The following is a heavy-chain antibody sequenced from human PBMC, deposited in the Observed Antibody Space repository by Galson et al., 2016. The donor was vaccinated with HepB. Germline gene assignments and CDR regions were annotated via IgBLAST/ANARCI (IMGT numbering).Heavy chain of an antibody. V-gene: IGHV3-30*18. CDR2: ISFDGTKR. CDR3: AKEVVAVRYYSNGLDV. CDR1: GFPFSNYG. D-gene: IGHD3-16*01. J-gene: IGHJ6*02. Sequence: SLRLSCATSGFPFSNYGLHWVRQTPGKGLDWLAVISFDGTKRYYADSAKGRFTISRDDSKNTVSLQMDSLRADDTGVYYCAKEVVAVRYYSNGLDVWGRGTTVTVSS.